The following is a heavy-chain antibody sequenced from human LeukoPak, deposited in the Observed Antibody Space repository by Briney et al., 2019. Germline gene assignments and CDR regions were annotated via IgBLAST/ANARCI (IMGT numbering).Heavy chain of an antibody. J-gene: IGHJ4*02. CDR3: ASGGPHYDFWSGYYMISLVN. CDR1: GYTFTGYY. Sequence: ASVKVSCKASGYTFTGYYMHWVRQAPGQGLEWMGWINPNSGGTNYAQKFQGRVTMTRDTSISTAYMELSRLRSDDTAVYYCASGGPHYDFWSGYYMISLVNWGQGTLVTVSS. V-gene: IGHV1-2*02. CDR2: INPNSGGT. D-gene: IGHD3-3*01.